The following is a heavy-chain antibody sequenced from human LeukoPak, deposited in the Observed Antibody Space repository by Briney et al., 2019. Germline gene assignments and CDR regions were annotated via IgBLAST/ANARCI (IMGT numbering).Heavy chain of an antibody. CDR3: ARDKNSEMATIVY. CDR2: ISSSSSYI. V-gene: IGHV3-21*01. CDR1: GFTFSSYS. J-gene: IGHJ4*02. D-gene: IGHD5-24*01. Sequence: PGGSLRLSCAASGFTFSSYSMNWVRQAPGKGLEWVSSISSSSSYIYYADSVKGRFTISRDNAKNSLHLQMNSLRAEDTAVYYCARDKNSEMATIVYWGQGTLVTVSS.